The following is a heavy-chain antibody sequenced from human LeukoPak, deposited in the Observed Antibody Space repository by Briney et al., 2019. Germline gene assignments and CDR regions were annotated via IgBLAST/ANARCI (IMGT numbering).Heavy chain of an antibody. CDR2: INPNSGGT. CDR3: AREGKDGYNHNWFDP. Sequence: ASVKVSCKASGYTFTGYYMHWVRQAPGQGLEWMGWINPNSGGTNYAQKFQGRVTMTRDTSISTAYMELSRLRSDDTAVYYCAREGKDGYNHNWFDPWGQGTLVTVSS. J-gene: IGHJ5*02. D-gene: IGHD5-24*01. V-gene: IGHV1-2*02. CDR1: GYTFTGYY.